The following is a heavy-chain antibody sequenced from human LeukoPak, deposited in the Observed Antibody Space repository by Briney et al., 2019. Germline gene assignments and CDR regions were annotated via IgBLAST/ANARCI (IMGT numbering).Heavy chain of an antibody. J-gene: IGHJ4*02. V-gene: IGHV1-2*02. Sequence: ASVKVSCKASGYTFTGYYMHWVRQAPGQGLEWMGWINPNSGGTNYAQKFQGRVTMTRDTSISTAYMELSRLRSDDTAVYYCARFLVYGSGSYGSYFDYWGQGTLVTASS. CDR3: ARFLVYGSGSYGSYFDY. CDR1: GYTFTGYY. D-gene: IGHD3-10*01. CDR2: INPNSGGT.